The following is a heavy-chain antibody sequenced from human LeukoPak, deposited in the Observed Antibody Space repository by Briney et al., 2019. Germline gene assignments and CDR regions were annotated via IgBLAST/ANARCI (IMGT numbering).Heavy chain of an antibody. CDR3: ARQYSNTFDY. CDR2: ISYDGSNK. CDR1: GFTFSSYA. J-gene: IGHJ4*02. D-gene: IGHD6-6*01. V-gene: IGHV3-30-3*01. Sequence: GGSLRLSCAASGFTFSSYAMHWVRQAPGKGLEWVAVISYDGSNKYYAVSVKGRFTISRDNSKNTLYLQMNSLRAEDTAVYYCARQYSNTFDYWGQGTLVTVSS.